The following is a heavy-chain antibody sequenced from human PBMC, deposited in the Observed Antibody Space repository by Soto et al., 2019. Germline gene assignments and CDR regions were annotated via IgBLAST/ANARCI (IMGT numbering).Heavy chain of an antibody. CDR1: GGSISESNYF. J-gene: IGHJ4*02. D-gene: IGHD3-16*01. V-gene: IGHV4-39*01. Sequence: SETLSLTCTVSGGSISESNYFWGWIRQPPGKGLEWIGSILYTGTTSYNSSPSLKSRVTISVVTSKNQFSLNLSSVIAADTAVYYCARLGWGNGDSDYWGQGTLVTVSS. CDR3: ARLGWGNGDSDY. CDR2: ILYTGTT.